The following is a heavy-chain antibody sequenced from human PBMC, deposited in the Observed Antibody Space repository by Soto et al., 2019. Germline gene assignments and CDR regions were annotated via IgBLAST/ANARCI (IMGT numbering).Heavy chain of an antibody. CDR1: GGSISSYY. D-gene: IGHD6-13*01. J-gene: IGHJ5*02. CDR2: IYTSGST. CDR3: ARSGSSSWYSNINNWFDP. Sequence: QVQLQESGPGLVKPSETLSLTCTVSGGSISSYYWSWIRQPAGKGLEWIGRIYTSGSTNYNPSLKSRVTMSVDTSKNQFSRKLSSVTAADTSVYYCARSGSSSWYSNINNWFDPWGQGTLVTVSS. V-gene: IGHV4-4*07.